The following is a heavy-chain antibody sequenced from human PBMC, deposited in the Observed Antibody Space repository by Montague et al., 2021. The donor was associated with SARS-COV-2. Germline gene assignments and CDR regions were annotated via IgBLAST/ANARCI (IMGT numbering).Heavy chain of an antibody. CDR2: IYTSGST. V-gene: IGHV4-4*07. J-gene: IGHJ3*02. CDR1: GGSISSYY. CDR3: ARDNPVLWFGETYAFDI. Sequence: SETLSLTCTVSGGSISSYYWSWIRQPAEKGLEWIGRIYTSGSTNYNPSLKSRVTMSVDTSKNQFSLKLSSVTAADTAVYYCARDNPVLWFGETYAFDIRGQGTMVTVSS. D-gene: IGHD3-10*01.